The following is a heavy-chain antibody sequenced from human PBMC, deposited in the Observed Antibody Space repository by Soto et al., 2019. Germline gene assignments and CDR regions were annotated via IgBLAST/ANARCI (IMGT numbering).Heavy chain of an antibody. CDR3: ARGRPGGFDY. CDR1: GGSISSGDYY. D-gene: IGHD3-10*01. V-gene: IGHV4-30-4*01. J-gene: IGHJ4*02. Sequence: SETLSLTCTVSGGSISSGDYYWSWIRQPPGKGLEWIGYIYYSGSTYYNPSLKSRVTISVDTSKNQFSLKLSSVTAADTAVYYFARGRPGGFDYWGQGTLVTVSS. CDR2: IYYSGST.